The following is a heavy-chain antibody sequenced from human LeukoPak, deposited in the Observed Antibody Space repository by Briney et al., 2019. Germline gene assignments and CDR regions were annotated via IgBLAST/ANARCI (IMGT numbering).Heavy chain of an antibody. Sequence: SETLSLTCTVSGGSISSYYWSWIRQPPGKGLEWIGYIYYSGSTNYNPSLKSRVTISVDTSKNQFSLKLSSVTAADTAVYYCARGHYVWGSYRSSFDYWGQGTLVTVSS. CDR3: ARGHYVWGSYRSSFDY. V-gene: IGHV4-59*08. CDR2: IYYSGST. J-gene: IGHJ4*02. CDR1: GGSISSYY. D-gene: IGHD3-16*02.